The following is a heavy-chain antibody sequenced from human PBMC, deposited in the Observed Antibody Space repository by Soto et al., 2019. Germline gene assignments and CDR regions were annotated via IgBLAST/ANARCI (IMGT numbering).Heavy chain of an antibody. CDR2: TSGGGGST. Sequence: LRLSCAASGFTFSSHAMNWVRQAPGKGLEWVSGTSGGGGSTYYADSVKGRFTISRDNSKDTLYLQMNSLRADDTAVYYCAKDGEGNNYSPNAVDYWGQGTLVTVSS. J-gene: IGHJ4*02. CDR1: GFTFSSHA. D-gene: IGHD4-4*01. CDR3: AKDGEGNNYSPNAVDY. V-gene: IGHV3-23*01.